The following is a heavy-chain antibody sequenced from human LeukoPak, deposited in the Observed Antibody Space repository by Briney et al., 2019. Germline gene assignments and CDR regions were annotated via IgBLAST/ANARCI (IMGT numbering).Heavy chain of an antibody. J-gene: IGHJ6*02. CDR1: GFTFSSYW. CDR2: IKQDGSEK. CDR3: AREAGAGAYYYGMDV. V-gene: IGHV3-7*01. Sequence: GGSLRLSCAASGFTFSSYWMSWVRQAPGKGLEWVANIKQDGSEKYYVDSVKGRFTISRDNAKNSLYLQMNSLRVEDTAVYYCAREAGAGAYYYGMDVWGQGTTVTVSS. D-gene: IGHD6-19*01.